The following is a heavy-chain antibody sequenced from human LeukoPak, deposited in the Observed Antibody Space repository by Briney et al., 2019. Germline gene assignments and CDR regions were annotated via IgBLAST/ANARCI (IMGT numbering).Heavy chain of an antibody. CDR2: ISSSGSTI. Sequence: PGGSLRLSCAASGFTFSSYEMNWVRQAPGKGLEWVSYISSSGSTIYYADSVKGRFTISRDNAKNLLYLQMNSLRAEDTAVYYCAREGTSSYYYYGMDVWGQGTTVTVSS. V-gene: IGHV3-48*03. CDR1: GFTFSSYE. J-gene: IGHJ6*02. D-gene: IGHD1-1*01. CDR3: AREGTSSYYYYGMDV.